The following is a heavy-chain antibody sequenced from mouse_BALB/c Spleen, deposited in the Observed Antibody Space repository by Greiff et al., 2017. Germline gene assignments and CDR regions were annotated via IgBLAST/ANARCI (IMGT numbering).Heavy chain of an antibody. V-gene: IGHV14-3*02. CDR1: GFNIKDTY. J-gene: IGHJ4*01. D-gene: IGHD1-1*01. Sequence: VQLQQSGAELVKPGASVKLSCTASGFNIKDTYMHWVKQRPEQGLEWIGRIDPANGNTKYDPKFQGKATITADTSSNTAYLQLSSLTSEDTAVYYCAREFITTVVPHYYAMDYWGQGTSVTVSS. CDR2: IDPANGNT. CDR3: AREFITTVVPHYYAMDY.